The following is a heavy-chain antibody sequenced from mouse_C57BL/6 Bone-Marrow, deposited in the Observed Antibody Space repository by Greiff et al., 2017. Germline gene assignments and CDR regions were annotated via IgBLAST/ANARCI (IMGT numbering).Heavy chain of an antibody. CDR1: GYTFTSYW. D-gene: IGHD1-1*01. V-gene: IGHV1-64*01. J-gene: IGHJ2*01. CDR3: ARFPYYYGSSCDY. CDR2: IHPNSGST. Sequence: QVQLKQPGAELVKPGASVKLSCKASGYTFTSYWMHWVKQRPGQGLEWIGMIHPNSGSTNYNEKFKSKATLTVDKSSSTAYMQLSSLTSDDSAVYYCARFPYYYGSSCDYWGQGTTLTVSS.